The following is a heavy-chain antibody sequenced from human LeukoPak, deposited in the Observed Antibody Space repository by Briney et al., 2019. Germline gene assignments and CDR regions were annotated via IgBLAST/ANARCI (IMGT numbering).Heavy chain of an antibody. CDR1: GFTFDDYG. D-gene: IGHD6-19*01. Sequence: PGRSLRLSCAASGFTFDDYGMHWVRQAPGKGLEWVSGISWNSGSIGYADSVRGRFTISRDNAKNSLYLQMNSLRAEDTALYYCAKAVDTMASGRTLGYWGQGTLVTVSS. J-gene: IGHJ4*02. CDR3: AKAVDTMASGRTLGY. CDR2: ISWNSGSI. V-gene: IGHV3-9*01.